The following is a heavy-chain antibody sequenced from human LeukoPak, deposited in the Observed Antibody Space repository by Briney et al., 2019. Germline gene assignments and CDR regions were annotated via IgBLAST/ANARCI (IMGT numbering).Heavy chain of an antibody. Sequence: GGSLRLSCAASGFTFSSYSMNWVRQAPGKGLEWVSYISSSSSSTIYYADSVKGRFTISRDNAKNSLYLQMNSLRAEDTAVYYCARDAATTPSDAFDIWGQGTMVTVSS. CDR3: ARDAATTPSDAFDI. V-gene: IGHV3-48*04. CDR1: GFTFSSYS. J-gene: IGHJ3*02. D-gene: IGHD1-1*01. CDR2: ISSSSSSTI.